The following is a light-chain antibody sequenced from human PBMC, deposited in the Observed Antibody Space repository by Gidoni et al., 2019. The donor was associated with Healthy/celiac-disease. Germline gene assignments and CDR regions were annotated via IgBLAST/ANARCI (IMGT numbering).Light chain of an antibody. CDR2: GAS. Sequence: EIVMTQSPATLSVSPGERATLSCTASQSVSSNLAWYQQKPGQAPRLLIYGASTRATGIPARFSGSGSGTEFTLTISSLQSEDVAVYYCQQDNNWPPAFGQGTKVEIK. J-gene: IGKJ1*01. CDR1: QSVSSN. V-gene: IGKV3-15*01. CDR3: QQDNNWPPA.